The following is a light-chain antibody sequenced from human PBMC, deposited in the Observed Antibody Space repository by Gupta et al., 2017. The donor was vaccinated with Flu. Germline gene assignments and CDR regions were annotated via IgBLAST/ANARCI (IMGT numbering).Light chain of an antibody. CDR2: WAS. J-gene: IGKJ2*03. Sequence: DIVMTQPPHSLAVPLGERATINCKSSQSVLSSSNNKNYLAWYQQKPGQPPKLLIYWASTRESGVPDRFSGSGSGTDFTLTISSLQAEDVAVYYCQQDDSTPYSFGQGTKLEIK. CDR1: QSVLSSSNNKNY. CDR3: QQDDSTPYS. V-gene: IGKV4-1*01.